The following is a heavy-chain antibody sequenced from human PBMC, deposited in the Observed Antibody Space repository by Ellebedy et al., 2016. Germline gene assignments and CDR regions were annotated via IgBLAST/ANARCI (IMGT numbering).Heavy chain of an antibody. V-gene: IGHV3-23*01. CDR3: AKTGSSSWWDY. J-gene: IGHJ4*02. D-gene: IGHD6-13*01. CDR1: GLTLSGYD. Sequence: GESLKISCVGSGLTLSGYDMSWVRQAPGKGLEWVSAISGTTTAYADSVRGRFTISRDNSKNTMYLQMNNLRPEDTAVYYCAKTGSSSWWDYWGQGTLVTVSS. CDR2: ISGTTT.